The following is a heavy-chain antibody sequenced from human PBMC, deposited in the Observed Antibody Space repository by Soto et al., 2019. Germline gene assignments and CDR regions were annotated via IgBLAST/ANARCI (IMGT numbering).Heavy chain of an antibody. V-gene: IGHV1-2*02. J-gene: IGHJ6*02. D-gene: IGHD3-16*01. CDR3: ARERFQVISEGLGV. CDR2: INPETGGT. Sequence: AVKVSCKASGYTFTGYYVHWVREAPGQGLEWMGWINPETGGTSYAQKFQGRVTLSRDTSINTAYLELSSLRFDDAAVYFCARERFQVISEGLGVWRQGTTVTVSS. CDR1: GYTFTGYY.